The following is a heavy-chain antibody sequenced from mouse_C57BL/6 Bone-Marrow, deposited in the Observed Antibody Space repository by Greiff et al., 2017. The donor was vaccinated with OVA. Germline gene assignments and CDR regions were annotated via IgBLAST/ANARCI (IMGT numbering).Heavy chain of an antibody. V-gene: IGHV1-64*01. Sequence: QVQLQQPGAELVKPGASVKLSCKASGYTFTSYWMHWVKQRPGQGLEWIGMIHPNSGSTNYNEKLKSKATLTVDKSSSTAYMQLSSLTSEDSAVYYCARSVLPLYWYFDVWGTGTTVTVSS. CDR3: ARSVLPLYWYFDV. CDR2: IHPNSGST. CDR1: GYTFTSYW. J-gene: IGHJ1*03. D-gene: IGHD2-12*01.